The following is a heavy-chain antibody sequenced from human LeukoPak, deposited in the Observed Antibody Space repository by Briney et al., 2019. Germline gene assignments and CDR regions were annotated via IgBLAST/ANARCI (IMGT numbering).Heavy chain of an antibody. J-gene: IGHJ5*02. Sequence: ASVKVSCKASGYTFTGYYMHWVRQAPGQGLEWMGWINPNSGGTNYAQKFQGRVTMTRDTSISTAYMELSRLRSDDTAVYYCARSTHIVVVPAGGWFDPWGQGTLVTVSS. CDR2: INPNSGGT. V-gene: IGHV1-2*02. CDR1: GYTFTGYY. CDR3: ARSTHIVVVPAGGWFDP. D-gene: IGHD2-2*01.